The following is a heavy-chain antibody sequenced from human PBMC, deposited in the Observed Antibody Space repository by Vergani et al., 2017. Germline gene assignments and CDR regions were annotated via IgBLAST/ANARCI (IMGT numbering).Heavy chain of an antibody. CDR3: AGGGKAPGVAFDI. CDR2: INPSGGST. V-gene: IGHV1-46*01. J-gene: IGHJ3*02. D-gene: IGHD3-16*01. Sequence: QVQLVQSGAEVKKPGASVKVSCRASGYTFTSYYIHWVRQAPGQGLEWMGIINPSGGSTNYAQKFQGRVTMTSDTSTSTVYMELSSLRSEDTAVYFCAGGGKAPGVAFDIWGQGTMVTVSS. CDR1: GYTFTSYY.